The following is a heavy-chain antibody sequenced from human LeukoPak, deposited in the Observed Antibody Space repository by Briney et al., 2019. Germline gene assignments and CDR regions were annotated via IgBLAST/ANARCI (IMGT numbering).Heavy chain of an antibody. CDR3: AKDLYYDSSGSITPDFDY. D-gene: IGHD3-22*01. CDR1: GFTFSSYA. J-gene: IGHJ4*02. V-gene: IGHV3-23*01. CDR2: ISGSGGST. Sequence: GGSPRLSCAASGFTFSSYAMSWVRQAPGKGLEWVSAISGSGGSTYYADSVKGRFTISRDNSKNTLYLQMNSLRAGDTAVYYCAKDLYYDSSGSITPDFDYWGQGTLVTVSS.